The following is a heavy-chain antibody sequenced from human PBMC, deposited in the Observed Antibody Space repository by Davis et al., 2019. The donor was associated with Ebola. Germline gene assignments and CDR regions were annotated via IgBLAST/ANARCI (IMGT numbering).Heavy chain of an antibody. J-gene: IGHJ4*02. Sequence: PGGSLRLSCAASGFTVSSTYVSWVRQAPGKGLEWVSVIYTACTTRCTDYADSVKGRFLVSRDSSKNTVFLEMNSLRAEDTAVYYCARHYSTVWYHYDYFDYWGQGVLVTVSS. CDR1: GFTVSSTY. V-gene: IGHV3-66*04. CDR2: IYTACTTRCT. D-gene: IGHD6-19*01. CDR3: ARHYSTVWYHYDYFDY.